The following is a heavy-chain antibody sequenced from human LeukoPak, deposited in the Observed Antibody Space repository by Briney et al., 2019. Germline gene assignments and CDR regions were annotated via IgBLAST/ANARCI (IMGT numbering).Heavy chain of an antibody. V-gene: IGHV4-59*01. D-gene: IGHD3-10*01. Sequence: SETLSLTCTVSGGSISNYYWSWIRQPPGKGLEWIGYVFYSGSTNYNPSLRSRVTISVDTSKNQFSLKLSSVTAADTAVYYCARRRRWFGDAFDIWGQGTMVNVSS. CDR1: GGSISNYY. J-gene: IGHJ3*02. CDR3: ARRRRWFGDAFDI. CDR2: VFYSGST.